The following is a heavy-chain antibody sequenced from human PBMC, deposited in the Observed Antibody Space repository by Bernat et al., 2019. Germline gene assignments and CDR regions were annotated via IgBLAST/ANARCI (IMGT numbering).Heavy chain of an antibody. V-gene: IGHV3-48*03. D-gene: IGHD2-15*01. CDR3: AREGSFDDFDY. J-gene: IGHJ4*02. CDR2: ISSSGSAI. Sequence: EVQLVESGGGLVQPGGSLTLSCEASGFIVNSNYMNWVRQAPGKGLEWISYISSSGSAIYYADSVKGRFTISRDNAKNSLYLQMNNLRAEDTAVYYCAREGSFDDFDYWGQGTLVTVSS. CDR1: GFIVNSNY.